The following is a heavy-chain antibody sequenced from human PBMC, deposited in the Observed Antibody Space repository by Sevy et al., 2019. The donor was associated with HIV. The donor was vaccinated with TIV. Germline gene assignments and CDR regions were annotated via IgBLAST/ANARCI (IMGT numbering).Heavy chain of an antibody. V-gene: IGHV3-7*03. Sequence: GGSLRLSCADSGFTFSSYWMSWVRQAPGKGLEWVANIKRDGSEKYYVDSVKGRFTISRDNAKNSLYLQMNSLRAEDTAVYYCARDCSSASCLWGMDVWGQGTTVTVSS. D-gene: IGHD2-2*01. CDR1: GFTFSSYW. J-gene: IGHJ6*02. CDR3: ARDCSSASCLWGMDV. CDR2: IKRDGSEK.